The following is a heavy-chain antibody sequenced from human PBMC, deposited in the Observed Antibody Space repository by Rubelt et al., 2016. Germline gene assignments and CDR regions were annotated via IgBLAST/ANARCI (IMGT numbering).Heavy chain of an antibody. Sequence: QVQLVQSGAEMRKPGASVKVSCQTSGYSFITYAVNWVRQAPGQGLEWMGWISAYNGNTNYAQKLQGRVTMTTDTSTSTAYMELRSLRSDDTAVYYCARDLPPFRRYNWNFPLDYWGQGTLVTVSS. CDR2: ISAYNGNT. D-gene: IGHD1-7*01. CDR1: GYSFITYA. J-gene: IGHJ4*02. CDR3: ARDLPPFRRYNWNFPLDY. V-gene: IGHV1-18*01.